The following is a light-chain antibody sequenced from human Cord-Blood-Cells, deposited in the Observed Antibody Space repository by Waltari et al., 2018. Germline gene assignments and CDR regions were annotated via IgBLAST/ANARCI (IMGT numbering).Light chain of an antibody. CDR3: QQSYSTPWT. Sequence: DIQMTQSPSSLSASVGDRVTITCPASQSISSYLNWYQQKPGKAPNLLIYATSSLQSGVPSMFSGSGSGTDFTLTISSLQPEDFATYYCQQSYSTPWTFGQGTKVEIK. J-gene: IGKJ1*01. V-gene: IGKV1-39*01. CDR2: ATS. CDR1: QSISSY.